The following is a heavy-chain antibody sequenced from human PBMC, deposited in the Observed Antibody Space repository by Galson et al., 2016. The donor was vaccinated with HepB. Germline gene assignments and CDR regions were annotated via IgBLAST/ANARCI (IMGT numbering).Heavy chain of an antibody. V-gene: IGHV3-74*01. J-gene: IGHJ6*02. D-gene: IGHD4-17*01. CDR2: INSDGSST. CDR1: GFTFSSYW. Sequence: SLRLSCAASGFTFSSYWMHWARQAPGKGLVWVSRINSDGSSTFYADSVKGRFTISRDNAKNTLYLQMNSLRAEDTAVYYCASPLRPYYYYVMDVWGQGTTVTVSS. CDR3: ASPLRPYYYYVMDV.